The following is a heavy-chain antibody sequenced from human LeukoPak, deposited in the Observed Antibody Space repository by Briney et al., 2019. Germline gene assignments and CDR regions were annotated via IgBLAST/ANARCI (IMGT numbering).Heavy chain of an antibody. V-gene: IGHV1-24*01. Sequence: ASVKVSCKVSGYTLTELSMHWVRQAPGKGLEWMGGFDPEDGETIYAQKFQGRVTMTEDTSTDTAYMELSSLRSEDTAVYYCATAKPTAMVTDALWYWGQGTLVTVSS. CDR1: GYTLTELS. CDR3: ATAKPTAMVTDALWY. D-gene: IGHD5-18*01. J-gene: IGHJ4*02. CDR2: FDPEDGET.